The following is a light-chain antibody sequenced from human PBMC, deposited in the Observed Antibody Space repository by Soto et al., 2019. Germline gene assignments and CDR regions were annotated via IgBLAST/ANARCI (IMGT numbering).Light chain of an antibody. Sequence: EIMMTQSPATLSVSPGERATLSCRASQSVCNNVAWYQQKHGQAPRLLIYYASTRATGIPARFSGSGSGTEFTLTISSLQSADFPLYDCQQYNNWPPITFGQGTRLEIK. CDR1: QSVCNN. J-gene: IGKJ5*01. V-gene: IGKV3-15*01. CDR2: YAS. CDR3: QQYNNWPPIT.